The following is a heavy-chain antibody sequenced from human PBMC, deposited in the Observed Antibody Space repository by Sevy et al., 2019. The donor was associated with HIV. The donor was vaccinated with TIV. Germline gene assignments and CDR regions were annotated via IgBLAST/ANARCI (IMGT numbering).Heavy chain of an antibody. CDR1: GFTFSSYA. CDR3: AKDRPHGYGDYVGAEY. D-gene: IGHD4-17*01. V-gene: IGHV3-23*01. J-gene: IGHJ4*02. Sequence: GGSLRLSCAASGFTFSSYAMSWVRQAPGKGLEWVSAISGSGGSTYYADSVKGRFTISRDNSKNTLYLQMNSLRAEDTAVYYCAKDRPHGYGDYVGAEYWGQGTLVTVSS. CDR2: ISGSGGST.